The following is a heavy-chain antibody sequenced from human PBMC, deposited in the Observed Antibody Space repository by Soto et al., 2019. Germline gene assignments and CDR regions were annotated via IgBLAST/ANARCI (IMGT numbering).Heavy chain of an antibody. CDR2: ISGSGGST. CDR1: GFTFSSYA. Sequence: GWSLRLSCAASGFTFSSYAMSWVRQAPGKGLEWVSAISGSGGSTYYADSVKGRFTISRDNSKNTLYLQMNSLRAEDTAVYYCAKDFSSSPFTFDYWGQGTLVTVSS. CDR3: AKDFSSSPFTFDY. J-gene: IGHJ4*02. D-gene: IGHD6-6*01. V-gene: IGHV3-23*01.